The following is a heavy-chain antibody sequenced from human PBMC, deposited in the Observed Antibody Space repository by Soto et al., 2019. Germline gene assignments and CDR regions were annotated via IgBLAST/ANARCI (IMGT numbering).Heavy chain of an antibody. Sequence: QLQLQESGPGLVKPSETLSLTCTVSGGSISSSSYYWGWIRQPPGKGLEWIGSIYYSGSTYYNPSLKSRVTTSVDTSKNQFSLKLSSVTAADTAVYYCARHYAEGLLGQEFDPWGQGTLVTVSS. J-gene: IGHJ5*02. D-gene: IGHD3-16*01. CDR3: ARHYAEGLLGQEFDP. CDR2: IYYSGST. V-gene: IGHV4-39*01. CDR1: GGSISSSSYY.